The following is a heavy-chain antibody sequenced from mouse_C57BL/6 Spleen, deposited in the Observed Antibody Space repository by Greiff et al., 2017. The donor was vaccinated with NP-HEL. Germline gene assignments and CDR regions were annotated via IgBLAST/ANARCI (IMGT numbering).Heavy chain of an antibody. CDR2: IYPGSGST. Sequence: QVQLQQPGAELVKPGASVKMSCKASGYTFTSYWITWVKQRPGQGLEWIGDIYPGSGSTNYNEKFKSKATLTVDTSSSTAYMQLSSLTSEDSAVYYCARVDYYGSSFDYWGQGTTLTVSA. CDR3: ARVDYYGSSFDY. CDR1: GYTFTSYW. D-gene: IGHD1-1*01. J-gene: IGHJ2*01. V-gene: IGHV1-55*01.